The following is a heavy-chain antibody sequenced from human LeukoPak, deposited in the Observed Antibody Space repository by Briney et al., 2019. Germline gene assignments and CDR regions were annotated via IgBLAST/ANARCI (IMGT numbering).Heavy chain of an antibody. CDR3: AREATWGQWYFDH. Sequence: PGGSLRLSCVTSTFTFNNHGMHWVRQAPGKGLEWVAVIAADGGVKHYTYSVKGRFVLTRDDSKNTVYLEMNNVKVEDTAVYYCAREATWGQWYFDHWGQGAPVIVSP. V-gene: IGHV3-30*03. CDR1: TFTFNNHG. J-gene: IGHJ4*02. D-gene: IGHD6-19*01. CDR2: IAADGGVK.